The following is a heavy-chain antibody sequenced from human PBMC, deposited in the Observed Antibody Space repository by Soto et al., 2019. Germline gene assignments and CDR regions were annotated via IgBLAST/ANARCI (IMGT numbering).Heavy chain of an antibody. CDR2: TIPALGKT. J-gene: IGHJ6*02. Sequence: SVKVSCKTSGDNFKKNVFTWVRQAPVQGLEWMGGTIPALGKTHYIEKFQGRVTITVDDATRTVYMELSSLRSEDTAVYYCACPYSSGWSRSNYYYGMDVWGQGTTVTVSS. CDR3: ACPYSSGWSRSNYYYGMDV. CDR1: GDNFKKNV. D-gene: IGHD6-19*01. V-gene: IGHV1-69*01.